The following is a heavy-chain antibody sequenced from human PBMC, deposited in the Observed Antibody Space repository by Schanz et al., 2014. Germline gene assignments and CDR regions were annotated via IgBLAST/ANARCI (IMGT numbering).Heavy chain of an antibody. Sequence: QLVQSGSEFRKPGASVKVSCKASGYIFSSYAIHWVRQAPGQGLEWMGWINPTTGNPGYAQGFTGRFVFSFDTSVSTAYLQIXXXXAEDTAVYYCARARYGLDVWGQGTTVTVSS. V-gene: IGHV7-4-1*02. CDR2: INPTTGNP. CDR1: GYIFSSYA. J-gene: IGHJ6*02. CDR3: ARARYGLDV.